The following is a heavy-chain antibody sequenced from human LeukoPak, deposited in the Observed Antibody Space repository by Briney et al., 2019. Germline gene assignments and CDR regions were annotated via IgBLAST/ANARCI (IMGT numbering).Heavy chain of an antibody. J-gene: IGHJ4*02. CDR3: ASLAGDY. CDR2: IYYSGST. CDR1: GGSISSYY. Sequence: SETLSLTCTVSGGSISSYYWSWIRQPPGKGLEWIGYIYYSGSTNYNPSLKSRVTISVDTSKNQFSLKLSSVTAADTAVYYCASLAGDYWGQGTLGTVSS. V-gene: IGHV4-59*01.